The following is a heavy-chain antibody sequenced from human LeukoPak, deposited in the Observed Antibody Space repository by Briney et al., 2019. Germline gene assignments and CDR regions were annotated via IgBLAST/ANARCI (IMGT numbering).Heavy chain of an antibody. CDR1: GFTFGSYQ. V-gene: IGHV3-7*01. CDR2: IKQDGIEI. J-gene: IGHJ6*03. CDR3: ARVGEFLRSPYYYMDV. Sequence: GGSLRLSCTVSGFTFGSYQMTWVRQTPGKGLVWVANIKQDGIEIYYVDSVKGRFTISRDNAKNSLYMQMNSLRAEDTAVYYCARVGEFLRSPYYYMDVWGKGTTVTVSS. D-gene: IGHD3-3*01.